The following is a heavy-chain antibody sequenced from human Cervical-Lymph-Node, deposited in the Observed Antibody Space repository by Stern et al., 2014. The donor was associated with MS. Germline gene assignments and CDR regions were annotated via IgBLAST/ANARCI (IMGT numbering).Heavy chain of an antibody. CDR3: ARDSPYSKGGQRMDL. Sequence: VQLVDSGGGLVQPGGALRLSCAASGFTFSTYWMCWVRQAPGQGLDLEANIKQDGSEIYYVASVKGRFTITRDNAKNSLYLQMNSLRAEDTAVYYGARDSPYSKGGQRMDLWGQGTLVTVSS. V-gene: IGHV3-7*01. CDR1: GFTFSTYW. J-gene: IGHJ5*02. CDR2: IKQDGSEI. D-gene: IGHD6-13*01.